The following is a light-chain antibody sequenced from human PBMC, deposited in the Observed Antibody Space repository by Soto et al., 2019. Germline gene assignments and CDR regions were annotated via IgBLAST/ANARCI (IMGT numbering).Light chain of an antibody. CDR1: SSNTGAGYE. J-gene: IGLJ2*01. CDR2: GNN. Sequence: QSVLTQPPSVSGAPGQRVTISCTGSSSNTGAGYEVHWYQQLPGTAPKLLIYGNNNRPSGVPDRFSGSKSGTSASLAITGLQAEDEAHYYCQSYDSRLNTILGGGTKLTVL. V-gene: IGLV1-40*01. CDR3: QSYDSRLNTI.